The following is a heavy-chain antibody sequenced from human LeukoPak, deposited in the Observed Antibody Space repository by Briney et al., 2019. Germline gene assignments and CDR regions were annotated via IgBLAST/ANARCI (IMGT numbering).Heavy chain of an antibody. D-gene: IGHD3-22*01. CDR2: ISGSGDST. CDR1: GFTVSSKY. V-gene: IGHV3-23*01. CDR3: ARDRGRYYDSRGFYWGYYFDS. Sequence: GGSLRLSCAASGFTVSSKYMSWVRQAPGKGLERVSTISGSGDSTYYADSVKGRFTISRDNSKDTLYLQMSSVRVDDTAVYYCARDRGRYYDSRGFYWGYYFDSWGQGILVTVST. J-gene: IGHJ4*02.